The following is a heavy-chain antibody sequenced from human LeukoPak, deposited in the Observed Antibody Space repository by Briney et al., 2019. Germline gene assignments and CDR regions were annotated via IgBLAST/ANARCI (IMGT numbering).Heavy chain of an antibody. CDR3: AQEFTGGWPFDF. Sequence: GGSLRLSCAASGFTFNNYAMSWVRQAPGKGLEWVSRIGSDARTSYADPVKGRFTISRDNSKNTLYLQMNSLRVEDTAIYYCAQEFTGGWPFDFWGQGTLVTVSS. CDR1: GFTFNNYA. V-gene: IGHV3-23*01. CDR2: IGSDART. D-gene: IGHD6-19*01. J-gene: IGHJ4*02.